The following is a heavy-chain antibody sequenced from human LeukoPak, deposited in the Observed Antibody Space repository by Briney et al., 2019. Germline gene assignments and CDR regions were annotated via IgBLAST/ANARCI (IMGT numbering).Heavy chain of an antibody. J-gene: IGHJ6*03. V-gene: IGHV1-69*06. CDR2: IIPIFGTA. CDR1: GGSFSNYA. Sequence: SVTVSCKASGGSFSNYAISWVRQAPGQGLEWMGGIIPIFGTANYAQKFRGGVTITADKSTRTAYMELSSLRSDDTAVYYCARVGRPYYDFWYRSTNPLRYYMDVWGKGTTVTVSS. CDR3: ARVGRPYYDFWYRSTNPLRYYMDV. D-gene: IGHD3-3*01.